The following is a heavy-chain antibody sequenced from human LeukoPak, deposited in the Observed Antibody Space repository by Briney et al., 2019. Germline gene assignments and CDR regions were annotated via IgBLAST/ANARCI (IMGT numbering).Heavy chain of an antibody. CDR1: GFTFSDYY. CDR2: ISSSGSMI. D-gene: IGHD3-22*01. J-gene: IGHJ5*02. Sequence: PGGSLRLSCAASGFTFSDYYMSWIRQAPGKGLEWVSYISSSGSMISDADSVKGRFTISRDNAKKSLYLQMNSLRAEDTAVYYCARDLGQYYDTSDNWFDPWGQGTLVTVSS. V-gene: IGHV3-11*04. CDR3: ARDLGQYYDTSDNWFDP.